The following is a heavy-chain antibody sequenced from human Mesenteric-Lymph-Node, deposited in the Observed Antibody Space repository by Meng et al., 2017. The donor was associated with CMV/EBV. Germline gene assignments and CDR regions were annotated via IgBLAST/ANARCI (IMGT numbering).Heavy chain of an antibody. CDR1: GFTVSSNY. J-gene: IGHJ5*02. Sequence: GESLKISCAASGFTVSSNYMSWVRQAPGKGLEWVSVIYSGGSTYYADSVKGRFTISRDNSKNTLYLQMNSLRAEDTAVYYCARYSSSWVNWFDPWGQGTLVTVSS. D-gene: IGHD6-13*01. CDR3: ARYSSSWVNWFDP. V-gene: IGHV3-66*02. CDR2: IYSGGST.